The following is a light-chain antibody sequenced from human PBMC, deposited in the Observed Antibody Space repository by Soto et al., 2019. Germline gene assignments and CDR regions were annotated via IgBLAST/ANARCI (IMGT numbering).Light chain of an antibody. J-gene: IGKJ1*01. V-gene: IGKV1-5*03. CDR3: QYYDSYSWT. CDR2: KAS. Sequence: DIQMTQSPSTLSASVGDRVTITCRASQSISDWLAWYQQKPGKAPKFLIYKASNLESVVPSRFSGSGSGTEFTLTICSVQPDDFATYYCQYYDSYSWTFGQGTKVEIK. CDR1: QSISDW.